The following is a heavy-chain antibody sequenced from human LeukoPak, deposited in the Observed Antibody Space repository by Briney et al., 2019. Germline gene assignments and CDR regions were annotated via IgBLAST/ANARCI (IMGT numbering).Heavy chain of an antibody. CDR1: GFTFSSYW. Sequence: GGSLRLSCAASGFTFSSYWMHWVRQAPGKGLVWVSRINTDGSSTSYADSVKGRFTISRDNAKNTLYLQMNSLRAEDTAVYYCARSYDFWSGYPFDPWGQGTLVTVSS. CDR3: ARSYDFWSGYPFDP. CDR2: INTDGSST. D-gene: IGHD3-3*01. V-gene: IGHV3-74*01. J-gene: IGHJ5*02.